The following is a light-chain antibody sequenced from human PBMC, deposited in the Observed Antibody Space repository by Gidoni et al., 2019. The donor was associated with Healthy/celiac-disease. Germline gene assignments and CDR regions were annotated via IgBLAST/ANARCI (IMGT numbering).Light chain of an antibody. CDR3: QQRSNWLT. CDR2: DAS. V-gene: IGKV3-11*01. Sequence: EIVFTQSPATLSLSPGERATLSCTASQSISSYLAWYQQKPGQAPRLLIYDASNRAPGIPPRFSGSGAGTVFTLTISSLEAEDFAVYYCQQRSNWLTFXGXTKVXIK. CDR1: QSISSY. J-gene: IGKJ4*01.